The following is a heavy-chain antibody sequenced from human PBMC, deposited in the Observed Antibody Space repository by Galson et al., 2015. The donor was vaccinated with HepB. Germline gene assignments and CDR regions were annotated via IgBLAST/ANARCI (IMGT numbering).Heavy chain of an antibody. CDR1: GFTFSTYS. CDR2: ISSSSSGI. V-gene: IGHV3-48*02. CDR3: ARESGWVPDY. J-gene: IGHJ4*02. D-gene: IGHD3-10*01. Sequence: SLRLSCAASGFTFSTYSMNWVRQAPGKGLEWLSYISSSSSGIYYADSARGRFTISRDNAENSLFLQMNSLRDEDTAVYYCARESGWVPDYWGQGTLVTVSS.